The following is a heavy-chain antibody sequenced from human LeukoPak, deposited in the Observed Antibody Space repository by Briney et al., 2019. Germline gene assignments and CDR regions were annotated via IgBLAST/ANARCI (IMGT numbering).Heavy chain of an antibody. Sequence: GGSLRLSCAASGFTFSSYSMNWVRQAPGKGLEWVSYISSSSSTIYCADSVKGRFTISRDNAKNSLYLQMNSLRAEDTAVYYCARSIVVVPAAPDAFDIWGQGTMVTVSS. CDR2: ISSSSSTI. CDR3: ARSIVVVPAAPDAFDI. D-gene: IGHD2-2*01. CDR1: GFTFSSYS. J-gene: IGHJ3*02. V-gene: IGHV3-48*01.